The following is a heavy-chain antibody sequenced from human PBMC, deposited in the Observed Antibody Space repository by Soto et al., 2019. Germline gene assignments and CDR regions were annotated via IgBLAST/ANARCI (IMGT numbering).Heavy chain of an antibody. J-gene: IGHJ6*02. CDR2: IIPILGET. V-gene: IGHV1-69*08. D-gene: IGHD3-16*01. CDR3: ARGLGGRMDD. CDR1: GTIFSSYT. Sequence: QVQLVQSGAEVKKPGSSARISCKASGTIFSSYTISWVLQAPGQGLEWMGRIIPILGETNSAQKFQGRVTLTADKSTNTAYMELNSLRLDDTALYYCARGLGGRMDDWGQGTTVTVSS.